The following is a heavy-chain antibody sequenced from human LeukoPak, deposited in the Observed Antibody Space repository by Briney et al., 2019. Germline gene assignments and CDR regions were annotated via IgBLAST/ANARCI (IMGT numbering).Heavy chain of an antibody. D-gene: IGHD6-19*01. J-gene: IGHJ6*02. CDR1: GFTVSSNY. CDR3: ARDPAQWLVDGMDV. CDR2: IYSGGST. V-gene: IGHV3-66*01. Sequence: GGSLRLSCAASGFTVSSNYMSWVHQAPGKGLEWVSVIYSGGSTYYADSVKGRFTISRDNSKNTLYLQMNSLRAEDTAVYYCARDPAQWLVDGMDVWGQGTTVTVSS.